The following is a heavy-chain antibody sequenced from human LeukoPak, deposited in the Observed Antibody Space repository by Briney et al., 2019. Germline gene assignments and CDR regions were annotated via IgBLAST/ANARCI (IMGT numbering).Heavy chain of an antibody. D-gene: IGHD3-22*01. J-gene: IGHJ4*02. CDR1: GGSISSYY. V-gene: IGHV4-4*07. Sequence: SETLSLTCTVSGGSISSYYWSWIRQPAGKGLEWIGRIYTSGSTNYNPSLKSRVTISVDTSKNQFSLKLSSVTAADTAVYYCARARIPLQYYYDSSGYQDYFDYWGQGTLVTVSS. CDR2: IYTSGST. CDR3: ARARIPLQYYYDSSGYQDYFDY.